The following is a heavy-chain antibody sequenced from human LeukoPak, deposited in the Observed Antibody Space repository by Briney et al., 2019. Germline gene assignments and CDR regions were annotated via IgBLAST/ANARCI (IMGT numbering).Heavy chain of an antibody. CDR3: ARDMATYYYDSSGFVFDI. J-gene: IGHJ3*02. CDR1: GFNFSNYS. V-gene: IGHV3-53*01. CDR2: IYSGGST. Sequence: GGSLRLSCAVSGFNFSNYSINWVRQAPGKGLEWVSVIYSGGSTYYADSVKGRFTISRDNSKNTLYLQMNSLRAEDTAVYYCARDMATYYYDSSGFVFDIWGQGTMVTVSS. D-gene: IGHD3-22*01.